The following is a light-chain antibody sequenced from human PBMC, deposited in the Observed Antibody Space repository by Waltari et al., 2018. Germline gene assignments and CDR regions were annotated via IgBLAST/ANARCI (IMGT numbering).Light chain of an antibody. V-gene: IGLV2-23*02. Sequence: QSALTQPASLYGPPGQSITCACTGSTSDVCLYYRVSWYQHHPGKAPTLLIYEVTQRPSGVSNHFSGSKSGNTASLTISGLQAEDEADYFCCSYAGSNTRVFGGGTKLTVL. J-gene: IGLJ2*01. CDR2: EVT. CDR1: TSDVCLYYR. CDR3: CSYAGSNTRV.